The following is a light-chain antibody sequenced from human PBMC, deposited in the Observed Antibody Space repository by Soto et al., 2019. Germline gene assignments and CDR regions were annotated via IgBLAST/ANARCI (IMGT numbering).Light chain of an antibody. CDR2: DAS. V-gene: IGKV1-33*01. CDR3: QQYVNALT. Sequence: DIQMTQSPSSLSASAGDRVTITCQASQDINNHLNWYQQKAGRAPKLLINDASNLETGVPSRSSGSGSGTDFTLTISGLQPEDIATYYCQQYVNALTFGGGTKVEIK. J-gene: IGKJ4*01. CDR1: QDINNH.